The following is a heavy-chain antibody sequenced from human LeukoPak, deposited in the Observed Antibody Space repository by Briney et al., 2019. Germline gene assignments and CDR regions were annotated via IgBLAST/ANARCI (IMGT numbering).Heavy chain of an antibody. J-gene: IGHJ4*02. CDR2: IKHDGSEK. CDR1: GFTFSSNW. V-gene: IGHV3-7*01. CDR3: ARTAPRDYFDY. D-gene: IGHD2-21*02. Sequence: GGSLRLSCAASGFTFSSNWMSWVRQAPGKGLEWVANIKHDGSEKYYVDSVKGRFTISRDNAKNSLYLQMNSLRAEDTAVYYCARTAPRDYFDYWGQRTLVNVSS.